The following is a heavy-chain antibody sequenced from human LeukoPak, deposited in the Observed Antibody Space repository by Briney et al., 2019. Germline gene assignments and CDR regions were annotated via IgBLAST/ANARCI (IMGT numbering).Heavy chain of an antibody. CDR1: GGSISSSSYY. D-gene: IGHD6-19*01. V-gene: IGHV4-39*07. CDR3: AVDPLYSSGWYMGY. J-gene: IGHJ4*02. Sequence: SETLFLTCTVSGGSISSSSYYWGWIRQPPGKGLEWIGSIYYSGSTYYNPSLKSRVTISVDTSKNQFSLKLSSVTAADTAVYYCAVDPLYSSGWYMGYWGQGTLVTVSS. CDR2: IYYSGST.